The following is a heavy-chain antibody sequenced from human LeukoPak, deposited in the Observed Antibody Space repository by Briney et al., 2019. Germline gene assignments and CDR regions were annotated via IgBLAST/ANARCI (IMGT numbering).Heavy chain of an antibody. V-gene: IGHV3-48*03. CDR1: GFTFSSYE. J-gene: IGHJ6*03. Sequence: PGGSLRLSCAASGFTFSSYEMNWVRQAPGKGLEWVSYISSSGSTIYYADSVKGRFTISRDNYKNTLYLQMNSLRADDTAVYYCAKDRGHGWGSYGGGYYYYYMDVWGKGTTVTVSS. CDR3: AKDRGHGWGSYGGGYYYYYMDV. CDR2: ISSSGSTI. D-gene: IGHD3-10*01.